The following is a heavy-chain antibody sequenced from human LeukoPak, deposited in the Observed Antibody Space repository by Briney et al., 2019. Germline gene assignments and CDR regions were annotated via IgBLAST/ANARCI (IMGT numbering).Heavy chain of an antibody. CDR3: AKTGSGWYFDY. D-gene: IGHD6-19*01. V-gene: IGHV3-30*18. CDR1: GFTFSRYV. J-gene: IGHJ4*02. Sequence: PGRSLRLSCAASGFTFSRYVMHRVRQAPGKGLEWVAVISYDGSNKYYADSVKGRFTISRDNSKNTLYLQMNNMRPEDTSVYYCAKTGSGWYFDYWGQGTLVTVSS. CDR2: ISYDGSNK.